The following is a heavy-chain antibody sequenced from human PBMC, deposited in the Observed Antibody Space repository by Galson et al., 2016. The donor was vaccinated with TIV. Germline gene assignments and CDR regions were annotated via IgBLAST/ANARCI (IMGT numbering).Heavy chain of an antibody. CDR1: GFDVSRHY. CDR2: IYSTGST. J-gene: IGHJ6*02. V-gene: IGHV3-53*01. CDR3: ARHLSAADYFGMDV. D-gene: IGHD2-15*01. Sequence: SLRLSCAASGFDVSRHYMSWVRQAPGKGLEWVSFIYSTGSTKYADSVKGRCTISRDSSENTVFLQMNSLRAEDTAVYYCARHLSAADYFGMDVWGQGTTVTVSS.